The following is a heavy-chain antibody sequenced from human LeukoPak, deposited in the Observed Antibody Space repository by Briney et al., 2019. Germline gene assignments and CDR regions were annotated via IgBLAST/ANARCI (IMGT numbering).Heavy chain of an antibody. CDR3: AKDMTASSWYVSVPDY. CDR2: ISWDGGST. J-gene: IGHJ4*02. CDR1: GFTFDDYT. Sequence: GGSLRLSCAASGFTFDDYTMHWVRQAPGKGLEWVSLISWDGGSTYYADSVKGRFTISRDNSKNSLYLQMNNLRTEDTALYYCAKDMTASSWYVSVPDYWGQGTLVTVSS. V-gene: IGHV3-43*01. D-gene: IGHD6-13*01.